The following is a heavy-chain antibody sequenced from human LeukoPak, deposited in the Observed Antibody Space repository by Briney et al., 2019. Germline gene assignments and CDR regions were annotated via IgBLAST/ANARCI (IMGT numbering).Heavy chain of an antibody. CDR2: INPSGGST. CDR1: GYTFTGYY. CDR3: ARGGEVRYFDWLLYPYYFDY. J-gene: IGHJ4*02. Sequence: ASVKVSCKASGYTFTGYYMYWVRQAPGQGLEWMGLINPSGGSTRYAQKFQGRVTMTRDTSTSTVYMELSSLRSEDTAVYYCARGGEVRYFDWLLYPYYFDYWGQGTLVTVSS. V-gene: IGHV1-46*01. D-gene: IGHD3-9*01.